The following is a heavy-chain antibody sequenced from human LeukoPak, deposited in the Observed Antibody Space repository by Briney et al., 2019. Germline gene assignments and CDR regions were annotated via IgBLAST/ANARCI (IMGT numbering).Heavy chain of an antibody. CDR3: ARDWPGGYSGYDWWFDP. CDR2: ISYDGSNK. Sequence: GGSLRLSCAASGFTFGSYAMHWVRQAPGKGLEWVAVISYDGSNKYYADSVKGRFTISRDNSKNTLYLQMNSLRAEDTAVYYCARDWPGGYSGYDWWFDPWGQGTLVTVSS. CDR1: GFTFGSYA. D-gene: IGHD5-12*01. J-gene: IGHJ5*02. V-gene: IGHV3-30*04.